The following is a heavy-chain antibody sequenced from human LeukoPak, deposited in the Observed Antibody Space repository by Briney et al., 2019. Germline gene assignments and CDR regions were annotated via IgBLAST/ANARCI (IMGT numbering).Heavy chain of an antibody. D-gene: IGHD6-19*01. J-gene: IGHJ4*02. CDR1: GYPFTAYY. CDR2: INPATGET. Sequence: ASVKVSCKASGYPFTAYYMHWARQAPGQGLEWMGWINPATGETKYAQNFQDRVTMTTDTSITRAYMELRRLTSDDTAVYYCAKRGAGPSIAVFDYWGQGTLVTVSS. V-gene: IGHV1-2*02. CDR3: AKRGAGPSIAVFDY.